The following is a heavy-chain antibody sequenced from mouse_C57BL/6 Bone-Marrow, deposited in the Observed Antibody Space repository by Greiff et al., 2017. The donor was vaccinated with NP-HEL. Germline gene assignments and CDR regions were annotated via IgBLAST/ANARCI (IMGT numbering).Heavy chain of an antibody. Sequence: EVQGVESGGDLVKPGGSLKLSCAASGFTFSSYGMSWVRQTPDKRLEWVATISSGGSYTYYPDSVKGRFTISRDNAKNTLYLQMSSLKSEDTAMYYCARLSIYYDYWYFDVWGTGTTVTVSS. CDR1: GFTFSSYG. D-gene: IGHD2-4*01. CDR3: ARLSIYYDYWYFDV. J-gene: IGHJ1*03. V-gene: IGHV5-6*01. CDR2: ISSGGSYT.